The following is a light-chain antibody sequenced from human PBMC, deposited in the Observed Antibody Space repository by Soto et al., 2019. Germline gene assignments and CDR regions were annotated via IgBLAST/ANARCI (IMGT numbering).Light chain of an antibody. V-gene: IGKV1-39*01. CDR3: QQSYSTPF. CDR1: QSISSY. CDR2: AAS. J-gene: IGKJ2*01. Sequence: DIKMTQSPSSLSASVGDRVTITCRGSQSISSYLNWYQQKPGKAPKLLIYAASSLQSGVPSRFSGSGSGTDFTLTISSLQPEDFATYYCQQSYSTPFFGQGTKLEIK.